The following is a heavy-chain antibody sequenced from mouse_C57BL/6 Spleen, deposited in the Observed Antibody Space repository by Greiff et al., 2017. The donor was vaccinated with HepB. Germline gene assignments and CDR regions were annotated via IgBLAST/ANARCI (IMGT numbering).Heavy chain of an antibody. CDR1: GYTFTDYY. CDR3: ARSTSHLEMDY. CDR2: INPNNGGT. D-gene: IGHD1-2*01. Sequence: EVQLQQSGPELVKPGASVKISCKASGYTFTDYYMNWVKQSHGKSLEWIGDINPNNGGTSYNQKFKGKATLSVDKSSSTAYMELRSLTSEDSAVYYCARSTSHLEMDYWGQGTSVTVSS. V-gene: IGHV1-26*01. J-gene: IGHJ4*01.